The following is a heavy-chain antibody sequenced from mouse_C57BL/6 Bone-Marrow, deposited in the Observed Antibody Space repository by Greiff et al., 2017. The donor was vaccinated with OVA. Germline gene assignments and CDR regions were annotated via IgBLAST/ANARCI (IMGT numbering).Heavy chain of an antibody. Sequence: QVQLKQSGAELARPGASVKLSCKASGYTFTSYGISWVKQRTGQGLEWIGEIYPRSGNTYYNEKFKGKATLTADKSSSTAYMELRSLTSEDSAVYFCARGGPLDYWGQGTTLTVSS. CDR2: IYPRSGNT. CDR3: ARGGPLDY. J-gene: IGHJ2*01. V-gene: IGHV1-81*01. CDR1: GYTFTSYG. D-gene: IGHD1-1*02.